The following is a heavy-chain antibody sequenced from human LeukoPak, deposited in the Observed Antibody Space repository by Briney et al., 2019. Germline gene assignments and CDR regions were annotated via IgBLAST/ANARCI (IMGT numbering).Heavy chain of an antibody. Sequence: ASVKVSCKASGYTFTSYDINWVRHATGQGLEWMGWMNPNSGNTGYAQKFQGRDTMTRNTSISTAYMELSSLRSDDTAVYYCARGPAKNTDGYWFDPWGQGTLVTVSS. V-gene: IGHV1-8*01. D-gene: IGHD2-2*01. CDR2: MNPNSGNT. J-gene: IGHJ5*02. CDR1: GYTFTSYD. CDR3: ARGPAKNTDGYWFDP.